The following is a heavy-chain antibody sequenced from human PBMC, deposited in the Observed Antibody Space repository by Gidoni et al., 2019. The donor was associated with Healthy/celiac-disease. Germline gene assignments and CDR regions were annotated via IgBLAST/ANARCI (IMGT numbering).Heavy chain of an antibody. CDR2: IYPGDSDT. D-gene: IGHD3-22*01. CDR1: GYSFTSYW. V-gene: IGHV5-51*01. Sequence: EVQLVQSGAEVKKHGESLKISCKGSGYSFTSYWTGWVRQMPGKGLEWMGIIYPGDSDTSYSPSFQGQVTISADKSISTAYLQWSSLKASDTAMYYCARIAADYYDSSGYYFVDYWGQGTLVTVSS. J-gene: IGHJ4*02. CDR3: ARIAADYYDSSGYYFVDY.